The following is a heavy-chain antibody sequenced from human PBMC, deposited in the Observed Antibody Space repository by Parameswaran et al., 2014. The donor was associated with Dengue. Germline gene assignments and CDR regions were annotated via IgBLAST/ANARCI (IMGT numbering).Heavy chain of an antibody. V-gene: IGHV3-21*01. J-gene: IGHJ4*02. CDR2: ISSSSSYI. Sequence: WIRQPPGKGLEWVSSISSSSSYIYYADSVKGRFTISRDNAKNSLYLQMNSLRAEDTAVYYCATSFDYWGQGTLVTVSS. CDR3: ATSFDY.